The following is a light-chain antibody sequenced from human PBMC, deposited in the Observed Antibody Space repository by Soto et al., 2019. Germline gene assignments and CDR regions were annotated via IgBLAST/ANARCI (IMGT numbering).Light chain of an antibody. J-gene: IGLJ2*01. CDR1: SSNIGAVFD. CDR2: ENT. CDR3: QSYDSGLSGWL. Sequence: QSVLTQPPSVSGAPGQRVTISCTGSSSNIGAVFDVHWYQQVPGTAPKLLIYENTKRPSGVPDRFSGSKSGTSASLAITGLHAEDEDDYYCQSYDSGLSGWLFGGGTKLTVL. V-gene: IGLV1-40*01.